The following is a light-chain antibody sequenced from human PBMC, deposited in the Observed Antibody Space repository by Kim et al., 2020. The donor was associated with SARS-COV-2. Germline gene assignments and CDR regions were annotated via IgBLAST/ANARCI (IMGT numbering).Light chain of an antibody. CDR2: LNSDGSH. CDR3: QTWGAGIRV. Sequence: ASVKFTCTLSSGHISYAIAWHQQQPEKGPRYLMKLNSDGSHRKGDGIPDRFSGSSSGAERYLTISSLQSEDEADYYCQTWGAGIRVFGGGTKLTVL. CDR1: SGHISYA. J-gene: IGLJ3*02. V-gene: IGLV4-69*01.